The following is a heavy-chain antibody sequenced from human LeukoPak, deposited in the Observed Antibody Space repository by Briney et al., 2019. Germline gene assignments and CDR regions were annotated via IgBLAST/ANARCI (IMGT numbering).Heavy chain of an antibody. D-gene: IGHD5-18*01. CDR1: GGSFSGFC. CDR3: ARVKRGYSYGYIYLNFDY. V-gene: IGHV4-34*01. CDR2: INHSGST. J-gene: IGHJ4*02. Sequence: SETLSLTYAGYGGSFSGFCWSWIRQPPGKGLEWVGEINHSGSTNYNPSLKSRVTISVDTSKNQFSLKLSSVTAADTAVYYCARVKRGYSYGYIYLNFDYWGQGTLVTVSS.